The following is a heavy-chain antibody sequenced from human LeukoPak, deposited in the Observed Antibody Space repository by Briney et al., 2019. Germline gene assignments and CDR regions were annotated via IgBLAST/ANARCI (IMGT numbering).Heavy chain of an antibody. J-gene: IGHJ6*02. CDR2: ISSSSSYI. CDR1: GFIFRNYS. Sequence: GGSLRLSCAASGFIFRNYSMNWVRQAPGKGLEWVSSISSSSSYIYYADSVKGRFTISRDNAKNSLYLQMNSLRGEDTAVYYCARDISGITMVRGVIPAGMDVWGQGTTVTVSS. CDR3: ARDISGITMVRGVIPAGMDV. V-gene: IGHV3-21*01. D-gene: IGHD3-10*01.